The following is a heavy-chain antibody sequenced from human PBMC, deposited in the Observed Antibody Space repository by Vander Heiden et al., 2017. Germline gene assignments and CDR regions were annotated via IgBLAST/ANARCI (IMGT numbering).Heavy chain of an antibody. Sequence: QVQLQQWGAGLLKPSETLSLTWADHGGSFRRYYWSWIRQPPGKGLEWIGEINHSGSTNYNPSLTSRVTISVDTSKNQFSLKLSSVTAADTAVYYCARGRPYCTNGVCSRWFDPWGQGTLVTVSS. D-gene: IGHD2-8*01. V-gene: IGHV4-34*01. CDR1: GGSFRRYY. CDR3: ARGRPYCTNGVCSRWFDP. CDR2: INHSGST. J-gene: IGHJ5*02.